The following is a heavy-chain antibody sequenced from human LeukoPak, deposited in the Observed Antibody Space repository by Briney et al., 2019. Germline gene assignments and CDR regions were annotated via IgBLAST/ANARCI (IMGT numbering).Heavy chain of an antibody. CDR1: GFTFSSYA. Sequence: GGSLRLSCAASGFTFSSYAMSWVRQAPGKGLEWVSAISGSGGSTYYADSVKGRFTISRDNSKNTLYLQINSLRAEDTAVYYCAKEANYYDSSGSIPSYYWGQGTLVTVSS. CDR3: AKEANYYDSSGSIPSYY. D-gene: IGHD3-22*01. J-gene: IGHJ4*02. CDR2: ISGSGGST. V-gene: IGHV3-23*01.